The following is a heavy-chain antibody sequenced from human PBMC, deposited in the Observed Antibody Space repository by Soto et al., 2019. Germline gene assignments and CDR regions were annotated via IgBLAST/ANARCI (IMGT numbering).Heavy chain of an antibody. V-gene: IGHV4-34*01. CDR2: INHSGST. D-gene: IGHD2-8*02. J-gene: IGHJ3*02. Sequence: SETLSLTCAVSVGSFSGYYWSWIRQPPGKGLEWIGEINHSGSTNYNPSLKSRVTISVDTSKNQFSLKLSSVTTADTAVYYCARAFTGEVRAFDIWGQGTMVTVSS. CDR1: VGSFSGYY. CDR3: ARAFTGEVRAFDI.